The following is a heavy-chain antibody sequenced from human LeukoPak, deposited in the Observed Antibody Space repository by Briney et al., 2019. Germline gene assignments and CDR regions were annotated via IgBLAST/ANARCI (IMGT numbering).Heavy chain of an antibody. Sequence: GGSLRLSCAASGFTFSAYGIHWVRQAPGKGLEWVAFIRYDANSKYYADSVEGRFTISRDNSKNTLSLQMDSLRPEDTAVYYCAKDIRFQAVVMVAATSDYWGQGTLVTVSS. CDR1: GFTFSAYG. V-gene: IGHV3-30*02. CDR2: IRYDANSK. D-gene: IGHD2-15*01. J-gene: IGHJ4*02. CDR3: AKDIRFQAVVMVAATSDY.